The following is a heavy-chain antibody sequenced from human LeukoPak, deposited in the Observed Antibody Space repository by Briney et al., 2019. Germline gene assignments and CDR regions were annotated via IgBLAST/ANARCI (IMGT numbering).Heavy chain of an antibody. Sequence: SETLSLTCTVSGGSISSYYWSWIRQPPGKGLEWIGYIYYSGSTNHNPSLKSRVTISVDTSKNQFSLKLSSVTAADTAVYYCAREVTAMARGAFDIWGQGTMVTVSS. CDR2: IYYSGST. CDR1: GGSISSYY. V-gene: IGHV4-59*01. CDR3: AREVTAMARGAFDI. D-gene: IGHD5-18*01. J-gene: IGHJ3*02.